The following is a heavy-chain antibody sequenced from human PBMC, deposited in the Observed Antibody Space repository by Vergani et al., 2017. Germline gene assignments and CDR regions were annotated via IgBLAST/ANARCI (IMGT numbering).Heavy chain of an antibody. CDR3: ARDPLYSTTWPFLLLDMDV. V-gene: IGHV4-61*02. CDR2: FYTGGGT. Sequence: QVQLQESGPGLVRPSQTLSLPCTVSGGSISSGSYYWSWFRQPPGKGLEWIGRFYTGGGTSYNPSLKSRVTISVDTSKNPFSLQLRSVTAADTAVYYCARDPLYSTTWPFLLLDMDVWGQGTTVTVSS. J-gene: IGHJ6*02. D-gene: IGHD6-13*01. CDR1: GGSISSGSYY.